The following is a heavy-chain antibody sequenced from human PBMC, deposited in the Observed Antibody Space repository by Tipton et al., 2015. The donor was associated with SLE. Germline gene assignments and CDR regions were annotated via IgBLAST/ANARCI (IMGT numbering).Heavy chain of an antibody. J-gene: IGHJ4*02. Sequence: SLRLSCEVSGFIFDDYAMNWVRQAPGKGLEWVSVISGRSDSTSYAESVKGRFTISRDNSKNTLYLQMDSLKAEDTAVYFCARDRGTIPHVLNYHFDNWGQRALVTVSS. D-gene: IGHD1-1*01. CDR2: ISGRSDST. CDR1: GFIFDDYA. CDR3: ARDRGTIPHVLNYHFDN. V-gene: IGHV3-23*01.